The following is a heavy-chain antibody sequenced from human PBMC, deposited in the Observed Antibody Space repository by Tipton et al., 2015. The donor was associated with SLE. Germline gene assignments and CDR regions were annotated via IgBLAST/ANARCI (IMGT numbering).Heavy chain of an antibody. J-gene: IGHJ4*02. V-gene: IGHV4-34*01. Sequence: TLSLTCAVYGGSFSSYYWSWIRQPPGKGLVWIGEINHSGSTNYNPSLKSRVTTSVDTSKNQFSLKLSSVTAAGTAVYYCAGGIAVAGPFDYWGQGTLVTVSS. CDR3: AGGIAVAGPFDY. CDR2: INHSGST. CDR1: GGSFSSYY. D-gene: IGHD6-19*01.